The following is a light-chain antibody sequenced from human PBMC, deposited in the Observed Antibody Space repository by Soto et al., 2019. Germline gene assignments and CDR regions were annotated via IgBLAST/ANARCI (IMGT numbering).Light chain of an antibody. J-gene: IGKJ4*01. Sequence: DIQLTQSPSFLSASVGDRVTITCRASQGLSSYLAWYQQRPGKAPKLLIYDASTLQSGVPSRFSCSGSGTEFTLTISSLHPEDFATYFCQQINTFPVTFGGGTNVEIK. CDR1: QGLSSY. CDR2: DAS. V-gene: IGKV1-9*01. CDR3: QQINTFPVT.